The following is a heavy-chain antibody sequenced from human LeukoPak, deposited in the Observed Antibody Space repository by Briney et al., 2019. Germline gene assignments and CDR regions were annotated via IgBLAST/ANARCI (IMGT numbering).Heavy chain of an antibody. D-gene: IGHD2-21*01. V-gene: IGHV3-21*01. CDR3: AGIAEAGWVEDAFDI. Sequence: GGSLRLSCEVSGFTFSAYAMNWVRQAPGKGLEWVSSISSSSSYIYYADSVKGRFTISRDNAKNSLYLQMNSLRAEDTAVYYCAGIAEAGWVEDAFDIWGQGTMVTVSS. CDR2: ISSSSSYI. CDR1: GFTFSAYA. J-gene: IGHJ3*02.